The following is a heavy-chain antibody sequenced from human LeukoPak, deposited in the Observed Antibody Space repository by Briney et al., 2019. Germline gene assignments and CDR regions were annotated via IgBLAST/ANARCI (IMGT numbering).Heavy chain of an antibody. CDR2: IRYDGSNK. CDR3: ANGGYCSSTSCPWDLFDY. D-gene: IGHD2-2*01. Sequence: PGGSLRLSCAASGFTFSSYGMHWVRQAPGKGLEWVAFIRYDGSNKYYADSVKGRFTISRDNSRNTLYLQMNSLRAEDTAVYYCANGGYCSSTSCPWDLFDYWGQGTLVTVSS. CDR1: GFTFSSYG. J-gene: IGHJ4*02. V-gene: IGHV3-30*02.